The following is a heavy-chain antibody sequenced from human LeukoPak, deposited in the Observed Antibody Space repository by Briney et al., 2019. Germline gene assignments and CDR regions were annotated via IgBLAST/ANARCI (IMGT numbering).Heavy chain of an antibody. CDR1: GFTFSSYW. CDR3: AREGRDTIFGVVIISYFDY. V-gene: IGHV3-74*01. Sequence: GGSLRLSCAASGFTFSSYWMHWVRQAPGKGMVWVSRINSDGSSTSYADSVKGRFTISRDNAKNTLYLQMNSLRAEDTAVFYCAREGRDTIFGVVIISYFDYWGQGTLVTVSS. CDR2: INSDGSST. D-gene: IGHD3-3*01. J-gene: IGHJ4*02.